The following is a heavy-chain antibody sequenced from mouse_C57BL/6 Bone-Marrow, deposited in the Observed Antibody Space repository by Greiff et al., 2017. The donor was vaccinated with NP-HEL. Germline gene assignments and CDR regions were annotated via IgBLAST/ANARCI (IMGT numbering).Heavy chain of an antibody. D-gene: IGHD2-4*01. CDR2: ISDGGSYT. CDR1: GFTFSSYA. V-gene: IGHV5-4*01. J-gene: IGHJ4*01. Sequence: EVQGVESGGGLVKPGGSLKLSCAASGFTFSSYAMSWVRQTPEKRLEWVATISDGGSYTYYPDNVKGRFTISRDNAKNNLYLQMSHLKSEDTAMYYCARDDYDGYYYAMDYWGQGTSVTVSS. CDR3: ARDDYDGYYYAMDY.